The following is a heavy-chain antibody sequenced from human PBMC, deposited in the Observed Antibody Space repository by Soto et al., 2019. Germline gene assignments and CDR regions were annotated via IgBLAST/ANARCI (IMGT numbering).Heavy chain of an antibody. Sequence: SETLSLTCAVYGGSFSGYYWSWVRQPPGKGLEWIGEIYHSGSINYSPPLASRLTISVDKSKNQFSLKLTSVTAADTAVYYCARDACSGATCYAPAGGDSFDVWGQGTMVTVSS. CDR3: ARDACSGATCYAPAGGDSFDV. CDR2: IYHSGSI. V-gene: IGHV4-34*01. J-gene: IGHJ3*01. D-gene: IGHD2-2*01. CDR1: GGSFSGYY.